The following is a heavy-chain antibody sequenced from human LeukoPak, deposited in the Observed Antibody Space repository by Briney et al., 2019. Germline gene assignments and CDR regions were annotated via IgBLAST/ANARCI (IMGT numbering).Heavy chain of an antibody. V-gene: IGHV3-23*01. CDR3: TRASTSTGYYGMDV. CDR1: GFIFSSYA. Sequence: GGSLRLSCAASGFIFSSYAMSWVRQAPGKGLEWVSVISASGGSTYYADSVKGRFTISRDNAKNTLYLQMNSLRAEDTAVYYCTRASTSTGYYGMDVWGQGTTVTVSS. D-gene: IGHD5/OR15-5a*01. J-gene: IGHJ6*02. CDR2: ISASGGST.